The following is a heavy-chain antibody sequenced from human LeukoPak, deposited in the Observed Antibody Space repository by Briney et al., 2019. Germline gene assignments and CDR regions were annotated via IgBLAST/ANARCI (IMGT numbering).Heavy chain of an antibody. Sequence: PGGSLRLSCAASGFIFSDYYMSWVRQAPGKGLEWVSVIYSGGSTYYADSVKGRFTISRDNSKNTLYLQMNSLRAEDTAVYYCARDSVDSSGYPPYYFDYWGQGTLVTVSS. CDR1: GFIFSDYY. J-gene: IGHJ4*02. D-gene: IGHD3-22*01. V-gene: IGHV3-53*01. CDR2: IYSGGST. CDR3: ARDSVDSSGYPPYYFDY.